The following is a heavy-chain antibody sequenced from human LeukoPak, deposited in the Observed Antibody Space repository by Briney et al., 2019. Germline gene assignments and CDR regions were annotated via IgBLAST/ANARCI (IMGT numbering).Heavy chain of an antibody. CDR3: AKEAVKFDY. CDR2: ISYDGSNK. Sequence: GGSLRLSRAASGFTFSDYYMSWVRQAPGKGREGVAVISYDGSNKYYTDSVKGRFTISRDNSKNTLYLQMKSLRAEDTAVYYCAKEAVKFDYWGQGTLVTVSS. V-gene: IGHV3-30*18. D-gene: IGHD4-17*01. CDR1: GFTFSDYY. J-gene: IGHJ4*02.